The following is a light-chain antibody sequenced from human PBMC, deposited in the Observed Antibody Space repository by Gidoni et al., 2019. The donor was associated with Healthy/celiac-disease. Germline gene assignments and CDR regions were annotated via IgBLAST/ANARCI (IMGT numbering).Light chain of an antibody. CDR1: QSVSSY. CDR3: QQRSNWPPGVT. Sequence: EIVLTQSPATLSLSPGERATLSFRASQSVSSYLAWYQQKPGQAPRLLIYDASTRATGIPARFSGSGSGTDFTLTISSLEPEDFAVYYCQQRSNWPPGVTFXPXTKVDIK. J-gene: IGKJ3*01. V-gene: IGKV3-11*01. CDR2: DAS.